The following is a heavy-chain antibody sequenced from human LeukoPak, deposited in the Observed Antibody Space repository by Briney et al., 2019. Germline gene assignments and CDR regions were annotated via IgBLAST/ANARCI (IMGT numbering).Heavy chain of an antibody. V-gene: IGHV1-46*01. D-gene: IGHD4-17*01. Sequence: ASVKVSCKASGYTFTSYYMHWVRHAPGQGLEWRGMINPSGGSTSYAQKFQGRVTMTRDMSTSTVYMELSSPRSDDTAVYYCARGPYGPLDWFDPWGQGTLVTVSS. CDR2: INPSGGST. J-gene: IGHJ5*02. CDR1: GYTFTSYY. CDR3: ARGPYGPLDWFDP.